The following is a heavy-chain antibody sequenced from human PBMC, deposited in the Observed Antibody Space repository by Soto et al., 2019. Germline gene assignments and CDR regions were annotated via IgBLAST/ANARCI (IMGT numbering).Heavy chain of an antibody. CDR2: ISSSSSYI. D-gene: IGHD3-22*01. V-gene: IGHV3-21*01. Sequence: EVQLVESGGGLVKPGGSLRLSCAASGFTFSSYSMNWVRQAPGKGLEWVSSISSSSSYIYYADSVKGRFTISRDNAKNSLYLQMNSLRAEDTAVYYCASDDDSSGYYYWGQGTLVTVSS. CDR1: GFTFSSYS. J-gene: IGHJ4*02. CDR3: ASDDDSSGYYY.